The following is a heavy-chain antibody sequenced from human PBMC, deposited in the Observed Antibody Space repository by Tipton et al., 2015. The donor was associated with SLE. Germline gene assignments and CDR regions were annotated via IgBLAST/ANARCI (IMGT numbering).Heavy chain of an antibody. Sequence: TLSLTCTVSGGSISSSSYYWGWIRQPPGKGLEWIGSIYYSGSTYYNPSLKSRVTISVDTSKNQFSLKLSSVTAADTAVYYCARRGGTTGGDYWGQGTLVTVSS. CDR2: IYYSGST. CDR3: ARRGGTTGGDY. CDR1: GGSISSSSYY. V-gene: IGHV4-39*07. D-gene: IGHD1-1*01. J-gene: IGHJ4*02.